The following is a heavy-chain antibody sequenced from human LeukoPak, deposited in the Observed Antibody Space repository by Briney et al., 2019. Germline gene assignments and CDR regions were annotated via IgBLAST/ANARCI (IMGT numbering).Heavy chain of an antibody. Sequence: GASVKVSCKASGGTFSSYAISWVRQAPGHGLEWMGRIIPIFGTANYAQKFQGRVTITADKSTSTAYMELSSLRSEDTAVYYCARGGGAQYYYYMDVWGKGTTVTVSS. CDR2: IIPIFGTA. J-gene: IGHJ6*03. CDR3: ARGGGAQYYYYMDV. CDR1: GGTFSSYA. D-gene: IGHD3-16*01. V-gene: IGHV1-69*06.